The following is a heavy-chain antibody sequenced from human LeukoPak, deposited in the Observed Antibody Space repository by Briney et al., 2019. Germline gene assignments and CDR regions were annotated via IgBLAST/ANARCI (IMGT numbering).Heavy chain of an antibody. V-gene: IGHV1-69*13. CDR3: ARESYSYGYPTFDY. Sequence: SVKVSCKASGYTFTGYDINWVRQATGQGLEWMGGIIPIFGTANYAQKFQGRVTITADESTSTAYMELSSLRSEDTAVYYCARESYSYGYPTFDYWGQGTLVTVSS. J-gene: IGHJ4*02. CDR1: GYTFTGYD. CDR2: IIPIFGTA. D-gene: IGHD5-18*01.